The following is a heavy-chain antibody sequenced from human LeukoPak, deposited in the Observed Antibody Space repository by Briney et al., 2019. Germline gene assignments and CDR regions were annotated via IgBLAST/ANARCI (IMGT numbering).Heavy chain of an antibody. Sequence: GGALRLSCAASGFPFNSNYMSWGRQAPGKGLEGVCVIYSGGSTYYSDTVQGRFTISRDNSKNTLYLQMNSLRAEDTAVYYCAREGGIQLWSFFDYWGQGTLVTVSS. J-gene: IGHJ4*02. CDR3: AREGGIQLWSFFDY. CDR2: IYSGGST. CDR1: GFPFNSNY. V-gene: IGHV3-53*01. D-gene: IGHD5-18*01.